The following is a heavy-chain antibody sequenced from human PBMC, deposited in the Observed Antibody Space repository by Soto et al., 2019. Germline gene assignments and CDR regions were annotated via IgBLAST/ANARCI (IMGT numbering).Heavy chain of an antibody. CDR2: INPNNGGS. D-gene: IGHD6-13*01. Sequence: QVQVVQSGPEVKKPGASVKVSCKASGYTLTDYYIHWVRQAPGQGLEWMGWINPNNGGSKSAQKFKDRVTISSDPPFSTAYLELGSLTSDETALYYCARAGVAASGSGEYAMDVWGQGTTVIVSS. J-gene: IGHJ6*02. V-gene: IGHV1-2*02. CDR3: ARAGVAASGSGEYAMDV. CDR1: GYTLTDYY.